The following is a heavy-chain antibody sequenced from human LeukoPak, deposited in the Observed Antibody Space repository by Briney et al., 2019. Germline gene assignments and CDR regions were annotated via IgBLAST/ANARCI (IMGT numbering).Heavy chain of an antibody. CDR3: ARDYDSSGYYLVVFDY. CDR1: GYTFTGYY. V-gene: IGHV1-8*02. D-gene: IGHD3-22*01. J-gene: IGHJ4*02. CDR2: MNPNSGNT. Sequence: GASVKVSCKASGYTFTGYYMHWVRQAPGQGLEWMGWMNPNSGNTGYAQKFQGRVTMTRNTSISTAYMELSRLRSDDTAVYYCARDYDSSGYYLVVFDYWGQGTLVTVSS.